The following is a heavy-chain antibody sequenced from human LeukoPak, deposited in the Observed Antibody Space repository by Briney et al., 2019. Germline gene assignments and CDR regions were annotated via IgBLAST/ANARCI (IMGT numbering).Heavy chain of an antibody. J-gene: IGHJ4*02. D-gene: IGHD3-10*01. V-gene: IGHV3-15*01. CDR2: MKSKTDGGTT. Sequence: PGGSLRLSCAAPGFTFSNAWMSWVRQAPGKGLEWVGRMKSKTDGGTTDYAAPVKGRFTMSSDDSKNTLYLQMNSLKTEDTAVYYCTTVLLWFGELLWWGQGTLVTVSS. CDR3: TTVLLWFGELLW. CDR1: GFTFSNAW.